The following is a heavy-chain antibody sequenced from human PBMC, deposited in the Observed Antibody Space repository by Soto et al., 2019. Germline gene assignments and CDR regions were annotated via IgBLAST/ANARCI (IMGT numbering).Heavy chain of an antibody. Sequence: QVQLQQWGAGLLKPSETLSLTCAVYGGSFSGYYWSWIRQPPGKGLEWIGEINHSGSTNYNPSLKSRVTISVDTSKNQFSLKLSSVTAADTAVYYCARVGIAVAGSAFDIWGQGTRVTVSS. CDR1: GGSFSGYY. V-gene: IGHV4-34*01. D-gene: IGHD6-19*01. J-gene: IGHJ3*02. CDR2: INHSGST. CDR3: ARVGIAVAGSAFDI.